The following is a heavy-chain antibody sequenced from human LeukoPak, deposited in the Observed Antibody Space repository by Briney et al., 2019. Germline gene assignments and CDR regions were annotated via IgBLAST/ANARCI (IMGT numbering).Heavy chain of an antibody. CDR1: GFTFTTYA. J-gene: IGHJ4*02. D-gene: IGHD5-12*01. V-gene: IGHV3-23*01. CDR2: ISGSADST. CDR3: AKSSRQYRGGVDY. Sequence: GGSLRLSCAASGFTFTTYAMSWVRQAPGKGLEWVSTISGSADSTYYADSVKGRFTISRDNSNNTLCLQMNSLRAEDTALYYCAKSSRQYRGGVDYWGQGILVTVSS.